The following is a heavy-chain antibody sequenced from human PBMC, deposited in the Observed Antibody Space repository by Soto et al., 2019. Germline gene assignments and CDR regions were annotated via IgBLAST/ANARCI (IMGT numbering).Heavy chain of an antibody. V-gene: IGHV3-7*01. J-gene: IGHJ6*02. CDR3: AREQWLARLLVGGMDV. CDR2: IKQDGSEK. Sequence: PGGSLRLSCAASGFTFSSYWMSWVRQAPGKGLEWVANIKQDGSEKYYVDSVKGRFTISRDNAKNSLYLQMNSLRAEDTAVYYCAREQWLARLLVGGMDVWGQGTTVTVSS. D-gene: IGHD6-19*01. CDR1: GFTFSSYW.